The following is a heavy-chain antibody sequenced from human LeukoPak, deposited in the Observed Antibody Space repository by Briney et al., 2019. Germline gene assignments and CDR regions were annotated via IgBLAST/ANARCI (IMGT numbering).Heavy chain of an antibody. J-gene: IGHJ4*02. V-gene: IGHV4-39*01. Sequence: ASETLSLTCTVSGGSISSSSYYWGWIRQPPGKGLEWIGSIYYSGSTYYNPSLKSRVTISVDTSKNQFSLKLSSVTAVDTAVYYCARQFGYWGQGTLVTVSS. CDR3: ARQFGY. CDR2: IYYSGST. CDR1: GGSISSSSYY.